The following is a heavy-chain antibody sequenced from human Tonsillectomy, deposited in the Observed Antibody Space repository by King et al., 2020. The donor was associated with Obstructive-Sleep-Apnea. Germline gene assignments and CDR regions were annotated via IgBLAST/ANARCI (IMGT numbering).Heavy chain of an antibody. CDR2: ISWASGTK. J-gene: IGHJ4*02. Sequence: VQLVQSGGGLVQPGRSLRLSCAASGFTFDDYAINWVRQVPGKGLEWVSGISWASGTKGYADSVKGRCTISRDNAKTSVSLQMNALRPEDTALYYCVRGMEAAVRGYFDYWGQGTQVTVSS. D-gene: IGHD3-3*01. CDR1: GFTFDDYA. V-gene: IGHV3-9*01. CDR3: VRGMEAAVRGYFDY.